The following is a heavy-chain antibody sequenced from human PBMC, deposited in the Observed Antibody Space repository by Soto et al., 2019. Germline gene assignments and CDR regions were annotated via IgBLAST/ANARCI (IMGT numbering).Heavy chain of an antibody. CDR2: ISSSSSYI. CDR3: ARAGVYGSSWYRGSAFDI. J-gene: IGHJ3*02. CDR1: GFTFSSYS. D-gene: IGHD6-13*01. Sequence: EVQLVESGGGLVKPGGSLRLSCAASGFTFSSYSMNWVRQAPGKGLEWVSSISSSSSYIYYADSVKGRFTISRDNAKNSLYLQMNSLRAEDTAVYYCARAGVYGSSWYRGSAFDIWGQGTMATVSS. V-gene: IGHV3-21*01.